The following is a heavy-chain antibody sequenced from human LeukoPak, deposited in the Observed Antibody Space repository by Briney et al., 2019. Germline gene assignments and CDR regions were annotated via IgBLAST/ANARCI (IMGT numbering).Heavy chain of an antibody. CDR1: GYTFTGYY. CDR3: ARLGNQYGGFEDFRIDY. CDR2: INPNSGDT. D-gene: IGHD3-10*01. J-gene: IGHJ4*02. V-gene: IGHV1-2*02. Sequence: GASVKVSCKASGYTFTGYYMHWVRQAPGQGLEWMGWINPNSGDTNYAQKFQGRVTMTRDTSISTAYMELSRLRSDDTAMYFCARLGNQYGGFEDFRIDYWGQGTPVTVSS.